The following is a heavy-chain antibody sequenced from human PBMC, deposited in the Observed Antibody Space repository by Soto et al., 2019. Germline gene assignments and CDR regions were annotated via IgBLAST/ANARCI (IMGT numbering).Heavy chain of an antibody. D-gene: IGHD3-10*01. CDR1: GFTFSDYY. V-gene: IGHV3-11*01. CDR3: ASLAIGTIIRGAPDF. J-gene: IGHJ4*02. Sequence: GGSLRLSCAASGFTFSDYYMTWIRQAPGKGLEWVSYISSGGSSIYYADSVKGRVTISRDNAKNSLYLQMNSLRAEDTAMYYCASLAIGTIIRGAPDFWGQGTLVTVSS. CDR2: ISSGGSSI.